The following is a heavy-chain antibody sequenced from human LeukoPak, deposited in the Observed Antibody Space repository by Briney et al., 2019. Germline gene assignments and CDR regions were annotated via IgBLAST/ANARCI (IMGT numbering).Heavy chain of an antibody. CDR2: IRSKANSYAT. CDR1: GFTFSGSA. V-gene: IGHV3-73*01. J-gene: IGHJ4*02. CDR3: TSRYYDSSGYYPKADY. Sequence: QTGGSLRHSCAASGFTFSGSAMHWVRQASGKGLEWVGRIRSKANSYATAYAASVKGRFTISRDDSKNTAYLQMNSLKTEDTAVYYCTSRYYDSSGYYPKADYWGQGTLVTVSS. D-gene: IGHD3-22*01.